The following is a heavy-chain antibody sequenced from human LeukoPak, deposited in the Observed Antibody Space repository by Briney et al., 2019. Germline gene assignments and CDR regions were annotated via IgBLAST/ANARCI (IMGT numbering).Heavy chain of an antibody. CDR2: VSFEGSNK. Sequence: GRSLRLSCAAFGFTFSRYGMHWVRQAPGKGLEWVAVVSFEGSNKYYADSVKGRFTISRDNSKNTLYLQMNSLRAEDTAVYYCAKELITFGGVIVTPFDYWGQGTLVTVSS. CDR1: GFTFSRYG. V-gene: IGHV3-30*18. J-gene: IGHJ4*02. D-gene: IGHD3-16*02. CDR3: AKELITFGGVIVTPFDY.